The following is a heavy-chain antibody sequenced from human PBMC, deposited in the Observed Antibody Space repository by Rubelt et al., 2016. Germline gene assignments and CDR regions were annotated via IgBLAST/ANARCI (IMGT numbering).Heavy chain of an antibody. Sequence: LEWVSYISSSSSTIYYADSVKGRFTISRDNSKNTLYLQMNSLRAEDTAVYYCARDPEPLYCSSTSCYLGGMDVWGQGTTVTVSS. CDR2: ISSSSSTI. V-gene: IGHV3-48*01. CDR3: ARDPEPLYCSSTSCYLGGMDV. D-gene: IGHD2-2*01. J-gene: IGHJ6*02.